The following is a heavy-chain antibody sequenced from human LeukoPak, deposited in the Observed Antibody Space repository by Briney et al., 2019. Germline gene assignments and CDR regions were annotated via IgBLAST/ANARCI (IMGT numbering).Heavy chain of an antibody. CDR3: ARDRLIAAAGWGFDY. CDR1: GYTFTSYY. D-gene: IGHD6-13*01. CDR2: INPSGGRT. Sequence: ASVTVSCKASGYTFTSYYMHWVRQAPGEGVEWMGLINPSGGRTIYAQKFQGRVTITAEESTSTAYMELSSLRSEDTAVYYCARDRLIAAAGWGFDYWGQGTLVTVSS. J-gene: IGHJ4*02. V-gene: IGHV1-46*01.